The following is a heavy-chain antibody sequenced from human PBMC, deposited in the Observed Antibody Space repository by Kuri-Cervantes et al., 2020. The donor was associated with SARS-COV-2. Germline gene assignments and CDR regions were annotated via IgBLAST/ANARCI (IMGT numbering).Heavy chain of an antibody. CDR2: ISYDGSNK. D-gene: IGHD2-2*01. J-gene: IGHJ4*02. CDR3: AREDCSSTSCYGIPYGY. CDR1: GFTFSSYA. V-gene: IGHV3-30-3*01. Sequence: GESLKISCAASGFTFSSYAMHWVRQAPGKGLEWVAVISYDGSNKYYADSVKGRFTISRDNSKNTLYLQMNSLRAEDTAVYYCAREDCSSTSCYGIPYGYWGQGTLVTVSS.